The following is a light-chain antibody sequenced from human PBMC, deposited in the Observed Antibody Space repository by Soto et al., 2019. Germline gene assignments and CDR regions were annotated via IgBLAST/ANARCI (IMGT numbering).Light chain of an antibody. CDR1: QGIRNE. CDR2: AAS. Sequence: AIQMTQSPSSLSESVGDRVTITCRTSQGIRNELSWYQQKPGKAPKLLIYAASNLQNVVPSRFSGSGSGTDFILTISSLQPEDSATYYCLQDFNYPRTFGQGTKVEIK. V-gene: IGKV1-6*01. J-gene: IGKJ1*01. CDR3: LQDFNYPRT.